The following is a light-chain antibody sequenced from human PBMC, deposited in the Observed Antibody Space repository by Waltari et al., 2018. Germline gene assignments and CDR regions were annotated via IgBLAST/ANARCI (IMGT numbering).Light chain of an antibody. CDR2: LAS. J-gene: IGKJ4*01. CDR1: ESISSN. CDR3: QQYDNWPPLT. V-gene: IGKV3-15*01. Sequence: EIVMTQSPATLSVSPGERATLSCRASESISSNLAWYQQKPGQPPRLLIYLASTRATGIPARFSGSGSGTEFNLTISSLQSEDFAVYYCQQYDNWPPLTFGGGTKVEIK.